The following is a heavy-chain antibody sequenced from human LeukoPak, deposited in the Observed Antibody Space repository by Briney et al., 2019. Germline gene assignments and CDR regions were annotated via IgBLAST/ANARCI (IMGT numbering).Heavy chain of an antibody. CDR1: GGSIRSYY. V-gene: IGHV4-59*01. CDR2: IYQSVNT. Sequence: PSETLSLTCTVSGGSIRSYYWSWIRQPPGKGLEWIGYIYQSVNTNYNPSLKSRVTISVDMAKDQFSVKLSSVTAADTAVYYCARDRDGYFFDSWGQGTLVTVSS. D-gene: IGHD5-24*01. J-gene: IGHJ4*02. CDR3: ARDRDGYFFDS.